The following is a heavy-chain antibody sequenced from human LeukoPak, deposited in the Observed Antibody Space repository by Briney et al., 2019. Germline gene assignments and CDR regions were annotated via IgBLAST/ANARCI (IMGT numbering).Heavy chain of an antibody. CDR1: GFTFSSYS. V-gene: IGHV3-48*01. CDR3: AREGTTTSDY. D-gene: IGHD4-17*01. Sequence: PGGSLRLSCAASGFTFSSYSMNWVRQAPGKGLEWVSYISSSSSTIYCADSVKGRFTISRDNAKNSLYLQMNSLRAEDTAVYYCAREGTTTSDYWGQGTLVTVSS. J-gene: IGHJ4*02. CDR2: ISSSSSTI.